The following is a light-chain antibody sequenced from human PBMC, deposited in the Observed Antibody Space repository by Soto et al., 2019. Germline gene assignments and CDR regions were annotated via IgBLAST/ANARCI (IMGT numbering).Light chain of an antibody. CDR1: SSDVGGYNY. V-gene: IGLV2-14*01. CDR2: EVS. CDR3: NSYTNSSTRL. Sequence: QSALTQPASVSGSPGQSITISCTGTSSDVGGYNYVSWYQQHPGKAPKLIIYEVSNRPSGVSNRFSGSKSGNTASLTISGLQAEDEADYYCNSYTNSSTRLFGGGTKLTVL. J-gene: IGLJ2*01.